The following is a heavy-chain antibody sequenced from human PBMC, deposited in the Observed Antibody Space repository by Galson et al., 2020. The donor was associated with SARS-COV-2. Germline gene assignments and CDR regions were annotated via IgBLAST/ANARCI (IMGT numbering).Heavy chain of an antibody. V-gene: IGHV4-39*01. Sequence: ASETLSLTCTVSGGSISSSSYYWGWIRQPPGKGLEWIGSIYYSGSTYYNPSLKGRVTISVDTSKNQFSLKLSSVTAADTAVYYCARHGGGYDILTGSISYWYFDLWGRGTLVTVSS. CDR2: IYYSGST. D-gene: IGHD3-9*01. CDR3: ARHGGGYDILTGSISYWYFDL. J-gene: IGHJ2*01. CDR1: GGSISSSSYY.